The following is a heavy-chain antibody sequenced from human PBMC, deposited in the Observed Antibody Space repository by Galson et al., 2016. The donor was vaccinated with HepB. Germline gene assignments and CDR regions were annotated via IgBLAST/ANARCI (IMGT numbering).Heavy chain of an antibody. J-gene: IGHJ4*02. CDR1: GFTFSSYD. V-gene: IGHV3-13*01. Sequence: SLRLSCAASGFTFSSYDMHWVRQATGKGLEWVSDIGIAGDTYYPGAVKGRFTISRENAKNYLHLQLNSLRAEDTAVYYCGTSQGVRRPHTNFWSGYYAKYYFDYWGQGTVVSVSS. D-gene: IGHD3-3*01. CDR3: GTSQGVRRPHTNFWSGYYAKYYFDY. CDR2: IGIAGDT.